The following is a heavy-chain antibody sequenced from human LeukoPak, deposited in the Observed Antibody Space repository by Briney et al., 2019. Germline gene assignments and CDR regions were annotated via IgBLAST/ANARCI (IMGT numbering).Heavy chain of an antibody. V-gene: IGHV3-9*03. CDR2: ISWNSGSI. D-gene: IGHD6-19*01. CDR3: AKDYSSGRYGGGLDY. Sequence: GRSLRLSCAASGFTFDDYAMHWVRQAPGKGREWVSGISWNSGSIGYADSVKGRFTSSRDNAKNSLYLQMNSLRAEDMALYYCAKDYSSGRYGGGLDYWGQGTLVTVSS. CDR1: GFTFDDYA. J-gene: IGHJ4*02.